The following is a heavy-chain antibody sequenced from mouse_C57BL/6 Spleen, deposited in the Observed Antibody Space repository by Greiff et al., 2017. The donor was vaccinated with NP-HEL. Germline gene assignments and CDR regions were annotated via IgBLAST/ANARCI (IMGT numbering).Heavy chain of an antibody. J-gene: IGHJ2*01. CDR2: IDPSDSET. D-gene: IGHD5-1-1*01. V-gene: IGHV1-52*01. CDR3: ARSKRKYCSYYFDD. Sequence: QVQLQQPGAELVRPGSSVKLSCKASGYTFTSYWMHWVKQRPIQGLEWIGNIDPSDSETHYNQKFKDKATLTVDKSSSTAYMQLSSLTSEDSAVYYCARSKRKYCSYYFDDWGQGTTLTVSS. CDR1: GYTFTSYW.